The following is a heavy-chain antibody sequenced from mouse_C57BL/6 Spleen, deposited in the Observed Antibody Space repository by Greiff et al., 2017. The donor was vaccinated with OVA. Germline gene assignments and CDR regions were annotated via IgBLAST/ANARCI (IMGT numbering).Heavy chain of an antibody. Sequence: EVMLVESGGDLVKPGGSLKLSCAASGFTFSSYGMSWVRQTPDKRLEWVATISSGGSYTYYPDSVKGRFTISRDNAKNTLYLQMSSLKSEDTAMYYCARGGYGNYEYYFDYWGQGTTLTVSS. CDR3: ARGGYGNYEYYFDY. CDR2: ISSGGSYT. V-gene: IGHV5-6*01. J-gene: IGHJ2*01. CDR1: GFTFSSYG. D-gene: IGHD2-1*01.